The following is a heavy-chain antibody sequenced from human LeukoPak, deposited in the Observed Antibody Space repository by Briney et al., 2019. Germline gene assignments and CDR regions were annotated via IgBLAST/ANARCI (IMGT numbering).Heavy chain of an antibody. Sequence: GASVKVSCKASGYTFTSYYMHWVRQAPGQGLEWMGGIIPIFGTANYAQKFQGRVTITADESTSTAYMELSSLRSEDTAVYYCARVVITMIVGGSGFDPWGQGTLVTVSS. CDR3: ARVVITMIVGGSGFDP. J-gene: IGHJ5*02. D-gene: IGHD3-22*01. V-gene: IGHV1-69*13. CDR1: GYTFTSYY. CDR2: IIPIFGTA.